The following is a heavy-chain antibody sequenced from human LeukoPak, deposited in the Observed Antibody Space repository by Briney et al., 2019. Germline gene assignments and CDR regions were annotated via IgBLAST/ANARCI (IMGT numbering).Heavy chain of an antibody. V-gene: IGHV4-30-2*01. J-gene: IGHJ6*02. CDR3: ARGGSSWPYYYYGMDV. Sequence: SETLSLTCAVSGGSISSGGYSWSWIRQLPGKGLEWIGYIYHSGSTYYNPSLKSRVTISVDRSKNQFSLKLSSVTAADTAVYYCARGGSSWPYYYYGMDVWGQGTTVTVSS. CDR2: IYHSGST. CDR1: GGSISSGGYS. D-gene: IGHD6-13*01.